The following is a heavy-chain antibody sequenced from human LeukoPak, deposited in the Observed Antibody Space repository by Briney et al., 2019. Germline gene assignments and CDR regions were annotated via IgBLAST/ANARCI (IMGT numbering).Heavy chain of an antibody. V-gene: IGHV3-30-3*01. CDR1: GFTFSSYA. CDR3: AKVLQRNGGLDY. CDR2: ISYDGSNK. Sequence: GGSLRLSCAATGFTFSSYAMHWVRQAPGKGLEWVAVISYDGSNKYYADSVKGRFTISRDNSKNTLYLQMNSLRAEDTAVYYCAKVLQRNGGLDYWGQGTLVTVSS. D-gene: IGHD3-10*01. J-gene: IGHJ4*02.